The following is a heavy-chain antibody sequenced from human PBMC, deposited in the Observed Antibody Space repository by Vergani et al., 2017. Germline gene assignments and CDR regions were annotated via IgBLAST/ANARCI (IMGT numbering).Heavy chain of an antibody. CDR1: GGSISSNY. J-gene: IGHJ4*02. Sequence: QVQLQESGPGLVKLSETLSLTCTVSGGSISSNYWSWIRQPQGKGLEWIGYIYYSGSTNSNPSLKSRVTISVDTSKNQFSLKLSSVTAADTAVYYCAREIYGGNRWGQGTLVTVSS. V-gene: IGHV4-59*01. CDR3: AREIYGGNR. D-gene: IGHD4-23*01. CDR2: IYYSGST.